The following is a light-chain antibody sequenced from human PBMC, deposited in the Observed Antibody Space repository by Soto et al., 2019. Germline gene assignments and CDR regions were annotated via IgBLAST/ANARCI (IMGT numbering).Light chain of an antibody. V-gene: IGLV1-40*01. CDR2: GNT. J-gene: IGLJ1*01. CDR1: SSNIGSTYD. CDR3: QSYADSLGVNYV. Sequence: QSVLTQPPSVSGAPGQRVTISCTGSSSNIGSTYDVQWYQQLPGTAPKLLIHGNTDRPSGVPDRFSGSKSGTSASLAITGPQADVEADYYSQSYADSLGVNYVFGTGTKVTAL.